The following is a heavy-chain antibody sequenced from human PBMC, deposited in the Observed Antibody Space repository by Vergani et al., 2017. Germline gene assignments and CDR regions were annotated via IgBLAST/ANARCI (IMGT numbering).Heavy chain of an antibody. D-gene: IGHD3-22*01. CDR1: GFTFSSYS. V-gene: IGHV3-21*01. CDR2: ISSSSSYI. CDR3: ARHRHYYDSSEGDDY. Sequence: EVQLVESGGGLVKPGGSLRLSCAASGFTFSSYSMNWVRPAPGKGLEWVSSISSSSSYIYYADSVKGRFTISRDNAKNYLYLQMNSLRAEDTAVYYCARHRHYYDSSEGDDYWGQGTLVTVSS. J-gene: IGHJ4*02.